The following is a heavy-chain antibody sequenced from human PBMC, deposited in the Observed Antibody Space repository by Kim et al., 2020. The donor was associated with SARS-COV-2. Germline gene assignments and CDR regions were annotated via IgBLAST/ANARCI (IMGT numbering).Heavy chain of an antibody. CDR1: GDSVSSNSAA. D-gene: IGHD4-17*01. J-gene: IGHJ4*02. Sequence: SQTLSLTCAVSGDSVSSNSAAWNWVRQSPSRGLEWLGRTYFSSKWYYNYADSVKGRISINADTSKNQFSLRLNFVTPEDTAVYYCIRQGDYYNIWGQGTL. CDR2: TYFSSKWYY. CDR3: IRQGDYYNI. V-gene: IGHV6-1*01.